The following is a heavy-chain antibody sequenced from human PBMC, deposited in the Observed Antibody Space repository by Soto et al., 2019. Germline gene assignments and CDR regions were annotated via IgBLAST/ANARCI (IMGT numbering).Heavy chain of an antibody. CDR2: IIPIFGTA. J-gene: IGHJ5*02. CDR3: ARVVTPYNWFDP. CDR1: GGTFSSYA. D-gene: IGHD4-4*01. Sequence: GASVKVSCKASGGTFSSYAISWVRQAPGQGLEWMGGIIPIFGTANYAKKFQGRVTITADESTSTAYMELSSLRSEDTAVYYCARVVTPYNWFDPWGQGTLVTVSS. V-gene: IGHV1-69*13.